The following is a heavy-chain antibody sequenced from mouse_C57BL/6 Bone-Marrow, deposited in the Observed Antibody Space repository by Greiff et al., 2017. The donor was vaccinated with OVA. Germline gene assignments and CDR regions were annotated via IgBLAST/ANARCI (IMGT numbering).Heavy chain of an antibody. CDR3: AREGLYAMDY. J-gene: IGHJ4*01. Sequence: QVQLQQPGAELVRPGSSVKLSCKASGYTFTSYWMHWVKQRPIQGLDWIGNIDPSDSETHYNQKFKDKATLTVDKSSSTAYMQLSSLTSEDSAVYYCAREGLYAMDYWGQGTSVTVSS. CDR2: IDPSDSET. V-gene: IGHV1-52*01. CDR1: GYTFTSYW.